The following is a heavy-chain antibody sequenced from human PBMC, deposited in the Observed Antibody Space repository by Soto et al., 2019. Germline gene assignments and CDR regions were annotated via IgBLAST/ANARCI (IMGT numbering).Heavy chain of an antibody. V-gene: IGHV3-30*18. Sequence: QVQLVESGGGVVQPGRSLRLSCAASRFTFSRYGMHWVRQAPGTGLEWVAAISYDGSNKYYIDSVTGRFTISRDNSKSTLYLQMNSLRVKNTAVYYCAKGASGWYVGAFDAFDMWGQGTMLTDSA. D-gene: IGHD6-13*01. CDR3: AKGASGWYVGAFDAFDM. CDR1: RFTFSRYG. CDR2: ISYDGSNK. J-gene: IGHJ3*02.